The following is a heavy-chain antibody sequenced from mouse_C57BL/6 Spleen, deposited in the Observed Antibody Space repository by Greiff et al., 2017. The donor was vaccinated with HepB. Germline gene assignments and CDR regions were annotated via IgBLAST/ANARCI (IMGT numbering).Heavy chain of an antibody. Sequence: EVKVVESGGGLVKPGGSLKLSCAASGFTFSDYGMHWVRQAPEKGLEWVAYISSGSSTIYYADTVKGRFTISRDNAKNTLFLQMTSLRSEDTAMYYCARVYYYGSSPYAMDYWGQGTSVTVSS. J-gene: IGHJ4*01. D-gene: IGHD1-1*01. CDR3: ARVYYYGSSPYAMDY. CDR2: ISSGSSTI. V-gene: IGHV5-17*01. CDR1: GFTFSDYG.